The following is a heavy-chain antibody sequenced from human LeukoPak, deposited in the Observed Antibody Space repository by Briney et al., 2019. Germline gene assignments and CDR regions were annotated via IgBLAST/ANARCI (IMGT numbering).Heavy chain of an antibody. D-gene: IGHD2-2*01. V-gene: IGHV3-49*04. Sequence: PGRSLRLSCTASGFTFGDYAMSWVRQAPGKGLEWVGFIRSKAYGGTTEYAASVKGRFTISRDDSKSIAYLQMNSLKTEDTAVYYCTPALIVVPAAIPYFDYWGQGTLVTVSS. CDR3: TPALIVVPAAIPYFDY. J-gene: IGHJ4*02. CDR1: GFTFGDYA. CDR2: IRSKAYGGTT.